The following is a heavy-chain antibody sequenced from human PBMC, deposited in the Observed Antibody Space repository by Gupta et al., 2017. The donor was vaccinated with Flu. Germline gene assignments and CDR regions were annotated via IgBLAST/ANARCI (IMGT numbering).Heavy chain of an antibody. V-gene: IGHV3-15*05. CDR3: NTDGKDDCSGEFWFDP. D-gene: IGHD2-21*01. Sequence: DVHLVVSGGGLIEPGGSLSLSCAVSGLTFNTALLTWVRPAPGKGREWVGRIKSAKDGGTAEYGTPVKDRFIISRDDSKNTRYLQMNSLKIEDTAIYWCNTDGKDDCSGEFWFDPFGQGTLVSVSS. CDR1: GLTFNTAL. CDR2: IKSAKDGGTA. J-gene: IGHJ5*02.